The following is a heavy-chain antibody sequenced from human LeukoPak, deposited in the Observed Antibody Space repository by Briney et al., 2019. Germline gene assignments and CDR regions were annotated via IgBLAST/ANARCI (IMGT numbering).Heavy chain of an antibody. D-gene: IGHD2-21*01. CDR3: ARDHIPIRPFDY. CDR2: ITSSSSTI. Sequence: GGSLRLSCAASGFSCSSYTMNWVHQAPGKVLEWVSYITSSSSTIYYADSVKGRFTISRDNAKNSLYLQMNSLRAEDTAVYYCARDHIPIRPFDYWGQGTLVTVSS. CDR1: GFSCSSYT. J-gene: IGHJ4*02. V-gene: IGHV3-48*04.